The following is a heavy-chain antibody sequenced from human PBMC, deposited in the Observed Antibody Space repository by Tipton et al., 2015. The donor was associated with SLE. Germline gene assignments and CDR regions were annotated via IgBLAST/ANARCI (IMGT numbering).Heavy chain of an antibody. CDR1: GGSISSYY. V-gene: IGHV4-59*01. J-gene: IGHJ1*01. CDR3: ARCYSNYEYFQH. Sequence: LRLSCTVSGGSISSYYWSWIRQPPGKGLEWIGYIYYSGSTKSNPSLKSRVTISVDTSKNQFSLKLCSVTAADTAVYYCARCYSNYEYFQHWGQGTLVTVSS. D-gene: IGHD4-11*01. CDR2: IYYSGST.